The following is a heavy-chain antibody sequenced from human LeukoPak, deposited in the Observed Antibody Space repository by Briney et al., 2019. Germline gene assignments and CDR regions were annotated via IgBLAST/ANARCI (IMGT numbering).Heavy chain of an antibody. D-gene: IGHD1-26*01. CDR2: INSNNGGT. J-gene: IGHJ4*02. CDR3: ARVLAAPVSLYTGSAIDY. Sequence: ASVKVSCKASGYTFTDYYLHWVRQAPGQGLEWMGWINSNNGGTKYAQKFQGRVTMTRDPSVSTAYMELSSLRSDDTGVYFCARVLAAPVSLYTGSAIDYWGQGTLVTVSS. V-gene: IGHV1-2*02. CDR1: GYTFTDYY.